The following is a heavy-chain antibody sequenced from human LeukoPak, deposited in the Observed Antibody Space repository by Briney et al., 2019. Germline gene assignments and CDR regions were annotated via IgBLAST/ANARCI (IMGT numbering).Heavy chain of an antibody. CDR1: GYTFPSYD. Sequence: ASVKVSCKASGYTFPSYDINWVRQATGQGLERMGWMNPNTDNTGYAQKFQGRLTMTRNTSISTAYMELSSLKSEDTAVYYCARVYGAGHAFDIWGQGTVVIVSS. CDR2: MNPNTDNT. V-gene: IGHV1-8*01. CDR3: ARVYGAGHAFDI. D-gene: IGHD4-17*01. J-gene: IGHJ3*02.